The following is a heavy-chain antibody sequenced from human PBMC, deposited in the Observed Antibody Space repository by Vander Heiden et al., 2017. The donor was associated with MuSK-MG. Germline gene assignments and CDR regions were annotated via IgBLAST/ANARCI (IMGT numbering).Heavy chain of an antibody. CDR2: ISYDGSNK. J-gene: IGHJ4*02. CDR3: AKESSGYSGYDYDY. D-gene: IGHD5-12*01. CDR1: GFTFSSYG. Sequence: QVQLVESGGGVVQPGVSLKLTCAASGFTFSSYGMHWEWVAVISYDGSNKYYADSVKGRFTISRDNSKNTLYLQMNSLRAENTAVYYCAKESSGYSGYDYDYWGQGTLVTVSS. V-gene: IGHV3-30*18.